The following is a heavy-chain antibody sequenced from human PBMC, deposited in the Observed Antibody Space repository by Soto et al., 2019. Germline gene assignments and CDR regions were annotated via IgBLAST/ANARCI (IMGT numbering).Heavy chain of an antibody. CDR2: IYYSGST. D-gene: IGHD6-13*01. J-gene: IGHJ5*02. Sequence: SETLSLTCTVSGGSISSSSYYWGWIRQPPGKGLEWIGSIYYSGSTYHNPSLKSRVTISVDTSKNQFSLKLSSVTAADTAVYYCAGEGQQLATHNWFDPWGQGTLVTVSS. CDR1: GGSISSSSYY. V-gene: IGHV4-39*02. CDR3: AGEGQQLATHNWFDP.